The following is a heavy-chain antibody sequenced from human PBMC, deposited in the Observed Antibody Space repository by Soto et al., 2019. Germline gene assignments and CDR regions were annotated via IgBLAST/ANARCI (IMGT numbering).Heavy chain of an antibody. J-gene: IGHJ4*02. D-gene: IGHD5-18*01. CDR3: ARHGYNYGGGYFDY. CDR1: GVTVSSNY. CDR2: IYSGGRT. V-gene: IGHV3-66*04. Sequence: EVQLVESGGGLVQPGGSLRLSCAASGVTVSSNYMSWVRQAAGKGLEGVSVIYSGGRTDYADSVKGRFTISRDNSKNALYLQMNSWGAEDTAVYYCARHGYNYGGGYFDYWGQGTLVTVSS.